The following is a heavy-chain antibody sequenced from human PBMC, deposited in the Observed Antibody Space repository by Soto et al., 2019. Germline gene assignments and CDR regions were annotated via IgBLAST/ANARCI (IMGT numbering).Heavy chain of an antibody. CDR1: GVSFNNNG. J-gene: IGHJ6*02. CDR2: VSPPFRTS. CDR3: ARVLYYGSGSYSPYGMDV. Sequence: QVQLVQSGAEVKKPGSSVKVPCKTSGVSFNNNGIGWVRQAPGHGLEWMGGVSPPFRTSNYARKFQGRISITADASTGTGNMELSSLTSEDTAQYYCARVLYYGSGSYSPYGMDVWGQGTTVTVSS. V-gene: IGHV1-69*01. D-gene: IGHD3-10*01.